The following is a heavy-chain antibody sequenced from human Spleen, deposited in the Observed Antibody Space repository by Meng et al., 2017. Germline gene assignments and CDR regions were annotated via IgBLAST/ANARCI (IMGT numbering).Heavy chain of an antibody. J-gene: IGHJ3*02. Sequence: SETLSLTCAVYGGSFSGYYWSWIRQPPGKGLEWIGEINHSGSTNYNPSLKSRVTISVDTSKNQFSLKLSSVTAADTAVYYCARDILTGYYAFDMWGQGTMVTVSS. V-gene: IGHV4-34*01. CDR1: GGSFSGYY. CDR2: INHSGST. D-gene: IGHD3-9*01. CDR3: ARDILTGYYAFDM.